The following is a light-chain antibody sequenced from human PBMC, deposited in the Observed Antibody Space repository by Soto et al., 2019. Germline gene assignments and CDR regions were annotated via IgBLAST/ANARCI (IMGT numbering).Light chain of an antibody. CDR2: AAS. CDR3: QKYNSAPPT. J-gene: IGKJ1*01. CDR1: QGISNY. V-gene: IGKV1-27*01. Sequence: DIQMTQSPSSLSASVGARVTITCRASQGISNYLAWYQQKPGKVPKLLIYAASTLQSGVPSRLSGSGSGTDFTLTISSLQPEDVATYCCQKYNSAPPTVGQGTNVEIK.